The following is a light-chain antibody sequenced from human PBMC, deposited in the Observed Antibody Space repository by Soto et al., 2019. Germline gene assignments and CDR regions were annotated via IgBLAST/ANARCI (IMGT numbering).Light chain of an antibody. CDR2: GNT. V-gene: IGLV1-40*01. CDR3: LSFDSSLSVV. Sequence: QSVLTQPRSVSGAPGQRVTISCTGSSSNIGAGYDVHWYQQLPGRAPKLLIYGNTNRPSGVPDRFSGSKSGTSASLAITGLQAEDEADYYCLSFDSSLSVVFGGGTKLNVL. J-gene: IGLJ2*01. CDR1: SSNIGAGYD.